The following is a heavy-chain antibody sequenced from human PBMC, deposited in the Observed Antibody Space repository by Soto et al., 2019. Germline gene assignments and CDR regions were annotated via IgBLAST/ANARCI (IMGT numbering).Heavy chain of an antibody. D-gene: IGHD3-22*01. CDR1: GGSFSGYY. J-gene: IGHJ3*02. Sequence: QVQLQQWGAGLLKPSETLSLTCAVYGGSFSGYYWSWIRQPPGQGLEWIGEINHSGSTNYNPSLKSRVPISVDTSKNQFSLKLSSVTAAHTAVYYCASLANYYDSSGYYPLYAFDICGQGTMVTVSS. V-gene: IGHV4-34*01. CDR2: INHSGST. CDR3: ASLANYYDSSGYYPLYAFDI.